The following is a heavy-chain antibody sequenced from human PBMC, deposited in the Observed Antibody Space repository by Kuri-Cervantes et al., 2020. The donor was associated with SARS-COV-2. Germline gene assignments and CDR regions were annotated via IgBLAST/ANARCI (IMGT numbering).Heavy chain of an antibody. V-gene: IGHV5-51*01. CDR1: GYSFTSYW. Sequence: GGSLRLSCKGSGYSFTSYWIGWVRQMPGKGLVWMGITYPGDSDTRYSPSFQGQVTITADKTISTAYQQWTSLKASDTAMYYCPRLLVAGTIYYYYGIDVWGQGTMVTVSS. CDR2: TYPGDSDT. D-gene: IGHD6-19*01. CDR3: PRLLVAGTIYYYYGIDV. J-gene: IGHJ6*02.